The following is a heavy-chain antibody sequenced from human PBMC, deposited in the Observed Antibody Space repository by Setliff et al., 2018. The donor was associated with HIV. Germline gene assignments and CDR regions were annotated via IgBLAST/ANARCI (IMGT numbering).Heavy chain of an antibody. J-gene: IGHJ6*03. CDR3: ARVSCSSWYSIPRYYYYSMDV. V-gene: IGHV4-34*01. D-gene: IGHD6-13*01. CDR1: GGSFSDNY. Sequence: PSETLSLTCAVYGGSFSDNYWSWIRQPPGKGLEWIGGINHSGSTNYNPSLRSRVTTSVDTSKNQFSLRLRSVTAADTAVYYCARVSCSSWYSIPRYYYYSMDVWGNGTTVTVSS. CDR2: INHSGST.